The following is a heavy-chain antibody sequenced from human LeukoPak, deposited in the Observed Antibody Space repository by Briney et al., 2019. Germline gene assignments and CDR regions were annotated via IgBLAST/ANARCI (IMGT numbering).Heavy chain of an antibody. CDR1: GYSFSSYW. CDR2: IYPGDSDT. Sequence: GESLKISCKGSGYSFSSYWIAWVRQMPGEGLEWMGIIYPGDSDTRYSPSFQGQVTISADKSISTAYLQWSSLKASDTAMYYCAREIYYYDSSGYSVPSAFDIWGQGTMVTVSS. J-gene: IGHJ3*02. D-gene: IGHD3-22*01. V-gene: IGHV5-51*01. CDR3: AREIYYYDSSGYSVPSAFDI.